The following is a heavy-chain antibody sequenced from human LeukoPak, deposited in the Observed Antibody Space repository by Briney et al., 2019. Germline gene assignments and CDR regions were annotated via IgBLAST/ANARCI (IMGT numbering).Heavy chain of an antibody. V-gene: IGHV4-39*07. J-gene: IGHJ4*02. CDR1: GGSISSRTYY. Sequence: ASETLSLTCTVSGGSISSRTYYWAWIRQPPGKGLEWIGSINYSGQLTFNPSLKSRVTVSLDTSRNQFSLTLSSVTAADTAVYYCARDFGDWRTDYWGQGTLVTVSS. CDR2: INYSGQL. CDR3: ARDFGDWRTDY. D-gene: IGHD2-21*02.